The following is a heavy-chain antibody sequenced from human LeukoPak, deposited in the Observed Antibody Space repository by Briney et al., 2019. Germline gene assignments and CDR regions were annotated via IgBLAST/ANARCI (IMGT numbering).Heavy chain of an antibody. V-gene: IGHV4-38-2*02. CDR3: ARADLWLPDAFDI. CDR2: TYRSGST. D-gene: IGHD5-18*01. CDR1: GYSISSGYY. J-gene: IGHJ3*02. Sequence: SETLSLTCTVSGYSISSGYYWGWIRQPPGKGLEWIGSTYRSGSTYYNPSLKSRVTISVDTSKNQFSLKLSSVTAADTAVYYCARADLWLPDAFDIWGQGTMVTVSS.